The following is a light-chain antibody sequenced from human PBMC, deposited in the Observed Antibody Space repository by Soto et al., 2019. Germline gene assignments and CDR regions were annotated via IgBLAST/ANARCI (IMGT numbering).Light chain of an antibody. CDR2: EVS. CDR1: SSDVGSYNR. CDR3: SSYTSSSTGV. Sequence: QSALTQHPSVSGSPGQSLTISCTGTSSDVGSYNRVSWYQQPPGTAPKLMIYEVSNRPSGVPDRFSGSKSGTTASLTISGLQAEDEADYYCSSYTSSSTGVFGGGTKLTVL. V-gene: IGLV2-18*02. J-gene: IGLJ3*02.